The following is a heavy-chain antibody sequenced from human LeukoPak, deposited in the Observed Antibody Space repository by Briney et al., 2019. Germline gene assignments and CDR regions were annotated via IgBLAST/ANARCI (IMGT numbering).Heavy chain of an antibody. CDR2: ISGYNGNT. CDR3: ARADPSLLLQFGEPGEN. CDR1: GYTFTNYG. Sequence: ASVKVSCKASGYTFTNYGITWVRQAPGQGLEWMGWISGYNGNTNYAQKLQDRVTLTTDTSTSTAYMELRSLRSDDTAVYYCARADPSLLLQFGEPGENWGQGTLVTVSS. J-gene: IGHJ4*02. D-gene: IGHD3-10*01. V-gene: IGHV1-18*01.